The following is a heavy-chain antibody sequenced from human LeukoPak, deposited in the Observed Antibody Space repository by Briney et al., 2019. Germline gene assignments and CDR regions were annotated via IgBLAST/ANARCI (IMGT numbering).Heavy chain of an antibody. V-gene: IGHV4-34*01. J-gene: IGHJ4*02. D-gene: IGHD6-6*01. CDR3: AAYSSSSWVDY. CDR2: INHSGST. Sequence: KPSETLSLTCAVYGGSFSGYYWSWIRQPPGKGLEWIGEINHSGSTNYNPSLRSRVTISVDTSKNQFSLKLSSVTAADTAVYYCAAYSSSSWVDYWGQGTLVTVSS. CDR1: GGSFSGYY.